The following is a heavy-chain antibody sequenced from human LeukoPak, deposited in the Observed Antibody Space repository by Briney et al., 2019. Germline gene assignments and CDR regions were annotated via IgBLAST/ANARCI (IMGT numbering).Heavy chain of an antibody. Sequence: GGSLRLSCAASGFTFSSKAMSWVRQAPGEGLEWVSRIGGSGGGADYADSVKGRFTISRDNSKNTSYLQMNSLRAEDTAVYYCAKSQSSGYYYWDYWGQGTLVTVSS. CDR1: GFTFSSKA. V-gene: IGHV3-23*01. D-gene: IGHD3-22*01. J-gene: IGHJ4*02. CDR2: IGGSGGGA. CDR3: AKSQSSGYYYWDY.